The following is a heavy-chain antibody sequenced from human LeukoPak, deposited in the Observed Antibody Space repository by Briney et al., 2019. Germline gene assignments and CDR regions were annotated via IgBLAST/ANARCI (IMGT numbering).Heavy chain of an antibody. V-gene: IGHV1-2*02. D-gene: IGHD2-15*01. CDR3: ARGLHCSGGTCSDS. Sequence: ASVKVSCKASGGGFTFTSHAITWVRQAPGQGLEWMGWINPNSGGTNYAQKFQGRVTMTRDTSISTAYMELGRLRSDDTAVYYCARGLHCSGGTCSDSWGQGTLVTVSS. J-gene: IGHJ4*02. CDR2: INPNSGGT. CDR1: GGGFTFTSHA.